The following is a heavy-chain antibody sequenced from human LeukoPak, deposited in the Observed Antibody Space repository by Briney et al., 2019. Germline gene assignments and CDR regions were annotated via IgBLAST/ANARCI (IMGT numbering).Heavy chain of an antibody. D-gene: IGHD6-13*01. Sequence: ASVKVSCKASGYTFTGYYMHWVRQAPGQGREWMGWISPNSGGTNYAQKFQGRVTMTRDTSISTAYMELSRLRSDDTAVYYCARLYPYSSNNNYYYGMDVWGQGTTVTVSS. J-gene: IGHJ6*02. CDR2: ISPNSGGT. CDR1: GYTFTGYY. V-gene: IGHV1-2*02. CDR3: ARLYPYSSNNNYYYGMDV.